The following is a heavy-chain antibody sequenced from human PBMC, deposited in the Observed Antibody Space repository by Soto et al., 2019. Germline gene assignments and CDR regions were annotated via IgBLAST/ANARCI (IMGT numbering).Heavy chain of an antibody. J-gene: IGHJ4*02. V-gene: IGHV1-3*01. CDR2: INAGNGNT. Sequence: GASVKVSCKASGYTFTSYAMHWVRQAPGQRLEWMGWINAGNGNTKYSQKFQGRVTITRDTSASTAYMELNNLRTEDTAVYYCTRSPHPTCSSAACYGDFWGQGILVTVSS. CDR3: TRSPHPTCSSAACYGDF. CDR1: GYTFTSYA. D-gene: IGHD2-2*01.